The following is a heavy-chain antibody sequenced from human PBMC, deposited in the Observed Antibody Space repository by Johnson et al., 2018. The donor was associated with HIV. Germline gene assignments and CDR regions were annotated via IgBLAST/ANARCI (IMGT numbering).Heavy chain of an antibody. D-gene: IGHD1-26*01. CDR1: GFTFDDYA. CDR2: ISWDGGST. CDR3: ASGSGSYLSAFDI. Sequence: LVESGGVVVQPGGSLRLSCAASGFTFDDYAMHWVRQAPGNGLEWVSLISWDGGSTYYADTVKGRFTISRDNSKNSLYLQMNSLRDEDTALYYCASGSGSYLSAFDIWSQGTMVTVSS. V-gene: IGHV3-43D*03. J-gene: IGHJ3*02.